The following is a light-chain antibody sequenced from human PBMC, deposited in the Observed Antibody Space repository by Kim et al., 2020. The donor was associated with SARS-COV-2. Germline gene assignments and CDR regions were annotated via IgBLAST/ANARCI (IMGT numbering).Light chain of an antibody. CDR1: SSDVGGYNL. CDR2: DVS. J-gene: IGLJ3*02. CDR3: SSYTSSSARV. Sequence: GQSIPISCTGTSSDVGGYNLVSWYQQHPGKAPKLMIYDVSNRPSGVSNRFSGSKSGNTASLTISGLQAEDEADYYCSSYTSSSARVFGGGTQLTVL. V-gene: IGLV2-14*03.